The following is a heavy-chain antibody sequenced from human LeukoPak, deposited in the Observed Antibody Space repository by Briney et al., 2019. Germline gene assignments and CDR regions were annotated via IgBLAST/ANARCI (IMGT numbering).Heavy chain of an antibody. Sequence: ASVKVSCKVSGYTFTGYYMHWVRQAPGQGLEWMGWINPNSGGTNYAQKFQGRVTMTRDTSISTAYMELSRLRSDDTAVYYCARDGSGSYSGVTKFDYWGQGTLVTVSS. CDR2: INPNSGGT. D-gene: IGHD1-26*01. CDR1: GYTFTGYY. V-gene: IGHV1-2*02. CDR3: ARDGSGSYSGVTKFDY. J-gene: IGHJ4*02.